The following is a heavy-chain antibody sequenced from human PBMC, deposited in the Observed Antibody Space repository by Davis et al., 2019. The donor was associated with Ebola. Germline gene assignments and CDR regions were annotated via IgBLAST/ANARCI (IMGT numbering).Heavy chain of an antibody. J-gene: IGHJ6*02. CDR3: ARSHCSSTSCYRFYYYGMDV. V-gene: IGHV5-51*01. D-gene: IGHD2-2*01. CDR1: GYSFTSYW. Sequence: GGSLRLSCKGSGYSFTSYWIGWVRQMPGKGLEWMGIIYPGDSDTRYSPSFQGQVTISADKSISTAYLQWSSLKASDTAMYYCARSHCSSTSCYRFYYYGMDVWGQGTTVTVSS. CDR2: IYPGDSDT.